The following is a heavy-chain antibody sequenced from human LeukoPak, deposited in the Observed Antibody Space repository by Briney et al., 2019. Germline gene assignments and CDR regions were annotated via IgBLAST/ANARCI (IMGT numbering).Heavy chain of an antibody. Sequence: PSETLSLTCAVYGGSFSGYYWSWIRQPPGKGLEWIGEINHSGSTNYNPSLKSRVTISVDTSKNQFSLKLSSVTAADTAVYYCARAVAASRAWFDPWGQGTLVTVSS. D-gene: IGHD6-19*01. V-gene: IGHV4-34*01. CDR3: ARAVAASRAWFDP. CDR1: GGSFSGYY. CDR2: INHSGST. J-gene: IGHJ5*02.